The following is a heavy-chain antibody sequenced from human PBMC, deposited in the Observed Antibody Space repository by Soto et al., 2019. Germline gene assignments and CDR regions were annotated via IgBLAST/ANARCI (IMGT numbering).Heavy chain of an antibody. CDR1: CGSIASTDPY. V-gene: IGHV4-39*02. CDR3: TSRVDEIHLDF. Sequence: SETLSLTCSVSCGSIASTDPYCGWVRQPPGKGLQWVASISFSGSPYYNPSLMSRVTVSADTSRNLFSLRLSSVTAADTAVSYCTSRVDEIHLDFLGRGTLVTVSS. J-gene: IGHJ4*02. CDR2: ISFSGSP.